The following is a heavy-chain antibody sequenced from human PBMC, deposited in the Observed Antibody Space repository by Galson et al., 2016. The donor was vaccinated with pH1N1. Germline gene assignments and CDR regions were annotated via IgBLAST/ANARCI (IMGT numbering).Heavy chain of an antibody. CDR1: GFSLSTFGVR. V-gene: IGHV2-70*04. CDR2: IDWDDEK. D-gene: IGHD3-10*01. Sequence: PALVKPPQTLTLTCTFSGFSLSTFGVRVSWIRQSPGKALEWLARIDWDDEKFYSPSLKTRLTISKDTSKDQVVLTMTNMDPVDTGTYYCARMGVASGGRYYYGMDVWGQGTTVTVSS. CDR3: ARMGVASGGRYYYGMDV. J-gene: IGHJ6*02.